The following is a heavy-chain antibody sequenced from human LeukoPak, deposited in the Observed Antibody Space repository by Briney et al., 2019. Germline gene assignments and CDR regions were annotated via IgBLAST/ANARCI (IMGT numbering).Heavy chain of an antibody. CDR2: FGPEDGET. CDR1: GYTLTELS. J-gene: IGHJ4*02. D-gene: IGHD1-26*01. CDR3: ATDLSGSWFKFDY. V-gene: IGHV1-24*01. Sequence: GASVKVSCKVSGYTLTELSMHWVRQAPGKGLEWMGGFGPEDGETIYAQKFQGRVTMTEDTSTDTAYMELSSLRSEDTAVYYCATDLSGSWFKFDYWGQGTLVTVSS.